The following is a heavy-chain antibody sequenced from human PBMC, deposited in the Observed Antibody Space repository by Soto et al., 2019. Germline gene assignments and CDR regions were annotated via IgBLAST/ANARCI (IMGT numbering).Heavy chain of an antibody. V-gene: IGHV3-23*01. D-gene: IGHD6-19*01. CDR1: GFTFSSYA. CDR2: INNSGSRT. J-gene: IGHJ4*02. CDR3: AKVSQYTSGWPAGY. Sequence: PGGSLRLSCAASGFTFSSYAMSWVRQAPGKGLEWVSRINNSGSRTSHAESVKGRFTVSRDNSKNTLYLQMNSLRVEDTAVYYCAKVSQYTSGWPAGYWGQGILVTVSS.